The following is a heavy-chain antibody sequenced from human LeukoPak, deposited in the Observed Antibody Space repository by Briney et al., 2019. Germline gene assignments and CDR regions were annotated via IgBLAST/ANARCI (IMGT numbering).Heavy chain of an antibody. CDR3: GASRQYVGAFDI. D-gene: IGHD3-16*01. CDR2: ISSSSTII. Sequence: GGSLRLSCAASGFTFSSYELYWVRPAPGKGLEWISYISSSSTIIKYADSVRGRFTISRDDARESLYLQMSSLRADDTAIYYCGASRQYVGAFDIWGQGTLVTVSS. V-gene: IGHV3-48*03. CDR1: GFTFSSYE. J-gene: IGHJ3*02.